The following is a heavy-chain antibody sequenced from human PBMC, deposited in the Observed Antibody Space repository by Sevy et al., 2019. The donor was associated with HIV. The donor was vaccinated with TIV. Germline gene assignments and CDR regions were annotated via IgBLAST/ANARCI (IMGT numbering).Heavy chain of an antibody. CDR1: GFNFSIYG. Sequence: GGSLRLSCAASGFNFSIYGMHWVRQAPGKGLEWVALIYYDESSQYYADSVKGQFTISRDNSKNTLYLQMNSLRVEDTALYYCVRGRDYGNFDYWGQGTLVTVS. CDR3: VRGRDYGNFDY. V-gene: IGHV3-33*01. D-gene: IGHD4-17*01. J-gene: IGHJ4*02. CDR2: IYYDESSQ.